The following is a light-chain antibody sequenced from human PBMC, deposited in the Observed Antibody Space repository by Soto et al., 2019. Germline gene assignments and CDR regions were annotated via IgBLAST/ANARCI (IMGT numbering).Light chain of an antibody. CDR3: QQYYSTPPVT. Sequence: DIVMTQSPGSLAVSLGERATINCKSSQSVLYSSNNKNYLAWYQQKPGQPPKLLIYWASTRESGVPDRFSGSGSGTEFTLTISSLQAEDVAVYYCQQYYSTPPVTFGPGTKVDIK. CDR2: WAS. V-gene: IGKV4-1*01. J-gene: IGKJ3*01. CDR1: QSVLYSSNNKNY.